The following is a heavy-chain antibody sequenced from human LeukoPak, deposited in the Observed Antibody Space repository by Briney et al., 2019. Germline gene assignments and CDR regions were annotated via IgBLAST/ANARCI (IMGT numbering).Heavy chain of an antibody. CDR3: ASVDYYDSSGYPFDY. CDR1: GGSISSSSYY. D-gene: IGHD3-22*01. Sequence: PSETLSLTCTVSGGSISSSSYYWGWIRQPPGKGLEWIGSIYCSGSTYYNPSLKSRVTISVDTSKNQFSLKLSSVTAADTAVYYCASVDYYDSSGYPFDYWGQGTLVTVSS. V-gene: IGHV4-39*01. J-gene: IGHJ4*02. CDR2: IYCSGST.